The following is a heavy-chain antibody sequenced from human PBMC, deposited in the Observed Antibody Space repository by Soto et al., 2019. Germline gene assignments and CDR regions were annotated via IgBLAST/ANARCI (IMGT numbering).Heavy chain of an antibody. J-gene: IGHJ3*02. CDR1: GDSVSSNSAA. D-gene: IGHD2-15*01. CDR2: TYYRSKWYN. Sequence: SHTLSLTCAISGDSVSSNSAAWNWIRQSPSRGLEWLGRTYYRSKWYNDYAVSVKSRITINPDTSKNQFSLQLNSVTPEDTAVYYCARGYCSGGSCYAGEGDDAFDIWGQGTMVTVSS. CDR3: ARGYCSGGSCYAGEGDDAFDI. V-gene: IGHV6-1*01.